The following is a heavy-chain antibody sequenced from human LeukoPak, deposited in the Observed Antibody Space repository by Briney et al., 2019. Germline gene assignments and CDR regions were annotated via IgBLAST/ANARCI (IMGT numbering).Heavy chain of an antibody. CDR3: AKVRSGSSSWALRVFDY. Sequence: GGSLRLSCAVSGFTFSSEAMGWVRQLPGGGLEWVSTISPAGGTTYYAESMKGRFTISRDNSKSTLYLQMNSLRVEDTAVYYCAKVRSGSSSWALRVFDYWGQGALVTVSS. J-gene: IGHJ4*02. D-gene: IGHD6-13*01. CDR2: ISPAGGTT. CDR1: GFTFSSEA. V-gene: IGHV3-23*01.